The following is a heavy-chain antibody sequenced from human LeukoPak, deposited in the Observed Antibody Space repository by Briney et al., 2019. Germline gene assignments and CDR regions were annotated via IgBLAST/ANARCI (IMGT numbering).Heavy chain of an antibody. CDR3: ARGRPHGNDY. J-gene: IGHJ4*02. D-gene: IGHD4-23*01. CDR2: IASDGSST. V-gene: IGHV3-74*01. CDR1: GFTFSSYW. Sequence: GGSLRLSCAASGFTFSSYWMNWVRQAPGKGLVWVSRIASDGSSTTYADSVKGRFSISRDNAKNTLYLQMNSLRVEDAAVYYCARGRPHGNDYWGQGTLVTVSS.